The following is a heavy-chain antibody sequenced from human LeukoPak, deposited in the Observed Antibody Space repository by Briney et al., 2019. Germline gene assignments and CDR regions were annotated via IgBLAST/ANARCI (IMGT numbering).Heavy chain of an antibody. D-gene: IGHD3-9*01. CDR1: GFTFSSYA. J-gene: IGHJ4*02. CDR2: ISGSGGTT. V-gene: IGHV3-23*01. CDR3: ARGDFTISN. Sequence: QTGGSLRLSCAASGFTFSSYAMSWVRQAPGKGLEWVSGISGSGGTTYYADSVKGRFTMSRDNAKNSLYLQMNSLRAEDTAVYYCARGDFTISNWGQGTLVTVSS.